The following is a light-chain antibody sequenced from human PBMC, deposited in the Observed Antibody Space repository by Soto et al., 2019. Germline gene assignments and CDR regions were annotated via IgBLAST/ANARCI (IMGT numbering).Light chain of an antibody. CDR1: QGPVLSDGNTY. V-gene: IGKV2-30*01. Sequence: VVLPRSPPPRPAPLGQPAPISCRPSQGPVLSDGNTYLSWFHQRPGQSPRRLIYTISNRDSGVPDRFSGSGSGTDFTLKISRVEAEDVGVYYCMQGTHWPPTFGQGTKVDIK. CDR3: MQGTHWPPT. J-gene: IGKJ1*01. CDR2: TIS.